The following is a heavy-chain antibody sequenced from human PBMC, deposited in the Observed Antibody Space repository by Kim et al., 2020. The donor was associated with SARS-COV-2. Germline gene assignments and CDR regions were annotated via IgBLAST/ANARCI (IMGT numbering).Heavy chain of an antibody. J-gene: IGHJ6*02. CDR3: ARGSAGVVPSPILGLGPYYDYYARDL. CDR1: GGSFSGYH. CDR2: INHSGGT. D-gene: IGHD3-3*01. V-gene: IGHV4-34*01. Sequence: SETLSLTCAVFGGSFSGYHWTWIRQPPGKGLEWIGEINHSGGTTYNPSLKSRVTISLDTSTNQFSLKLTSVTAADTAVYYCARGSAGVVPSPILGLGPYYDYYARDLWGQGPTDTVSS.